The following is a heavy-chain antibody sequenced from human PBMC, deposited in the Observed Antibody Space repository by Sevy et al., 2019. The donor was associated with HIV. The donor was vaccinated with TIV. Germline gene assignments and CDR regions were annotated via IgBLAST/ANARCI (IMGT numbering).Heavy chain of an antibody. CDR3: TTGDPYNRYGYMRPYFFDY. CDR1: GFTFTNTW. Sequence: GGSLRLSCAASGFTFTNTWMSWVRQAPGKGLEWVGRIKSKTDGGTGDYAAPEKGRFSISRDDSKNKLYLQMNSLKTEDTAVYYCTTGDPYNRYGYMRPYFFDYWGQGTLVTVSS. CDR2: IKSKTDGGTG. V-gene: IGHV3-15*01. D-gene: IGHD5-18*01. J-gene: IGHJ4*02.